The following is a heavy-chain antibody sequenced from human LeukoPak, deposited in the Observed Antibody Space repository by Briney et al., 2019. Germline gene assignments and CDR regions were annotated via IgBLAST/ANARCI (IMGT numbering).Heavy chain of an antibody. V-gene: IGHV3-49*04. J-gene: IGHJ4*02. CDR2: IRGKAYGGTT. Sequence: GGSLRLSCTASGFTFDDYAMSWVRQAPGRGVEWVGFIRGKAYGGTTEYAASVKGKFTISRDDSKSIAYLQMNSLRTDDTAVYYCTRDYGGNSGEDYWGQGTLVTVSS. CDR3: TRDYGGNSGEDY. D-gene: IGHD4-23*01. CDR1: GFTFDDYA.